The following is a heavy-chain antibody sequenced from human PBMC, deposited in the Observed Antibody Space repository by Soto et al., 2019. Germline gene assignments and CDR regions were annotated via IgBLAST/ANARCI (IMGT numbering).Heavy chain of an antibody. CDR1: GGSISSSNYF. V-gene: IGHV4-39*07. CDR3: ARVGLGGSGSYYNSYYYGMDV. D-gene: IGHD3-10*01. Sequence: SETLSLTCTVSGGSISSSNYFWGWLRQPPGKGLEWIGSMYYSGSTYYNPSLKSRVTISVDTSKNQFSLKLSSVTAADTAVYYCARVGLGGSGSYYNSYYYGMDVWGQGTLVTVSS. CDR2: MYYSGST. J-gene: IGHJ6*02.